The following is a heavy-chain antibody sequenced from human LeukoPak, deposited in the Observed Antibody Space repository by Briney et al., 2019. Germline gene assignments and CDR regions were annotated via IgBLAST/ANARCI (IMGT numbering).Heavy chain of an antibody. D-gene: IGHD2-15*01. CDR2: ISWNSGSI. CDR3: ARAMSPPYCSGGSCYSGAFDI. Sequence: PGRSLRLSCAASGFTFDDYAMHWVRQAPGKGLEWVSCISWNSGSIGYTDSVKGRFTISRDNAKNSLYLQMNSVRAEDTALYYCARAMSPPYCSGGSCYSGAFDIWGQGTMVTVSS. CDR1: GFTFDDYA. J-gene: IGHJ3*02. V-gene: IGHV3-9*01.